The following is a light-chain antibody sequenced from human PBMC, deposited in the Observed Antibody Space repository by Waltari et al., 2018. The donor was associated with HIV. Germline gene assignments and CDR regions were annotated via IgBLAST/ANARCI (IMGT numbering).Light chain of an antibody. Sequence: DIQMTKSPPSLPASVGDRVTIPCRASQPINNSLAWYQQKPGKAPKLLLYGASRLESGVPSRFSGSGSGTDYTLTISSLQTEDFASFYCQQYYSTPPATFGQGTKLEIK. V-gene: IGKV1-NL1*01. J-gene: IGKJ2*01. CDR1: QPINNS. CDR3: QQYYSTPPAT. CDR2: GAS.